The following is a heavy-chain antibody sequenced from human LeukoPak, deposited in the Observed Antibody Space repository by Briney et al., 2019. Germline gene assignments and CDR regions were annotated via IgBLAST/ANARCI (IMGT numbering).Heavy chain of an antibody. CDR1: GFSISSGSYY. Sequence: PSQTLSLTCTVSGFSISSGSYYWSWIRQPAGKGLEWIGRIYNSGSTNYNPSLKSRVTISVDTSKNQFSLKLSSVTAADTAVYYCARDTYDILTGYYGPYYYYYYMDVWGKGTTVTISS. J-gene: IGHJ6*03. D-gene: IGHD3-9*01. V-gene: IGHV4-61*02. CDR3: ARDTYDILTGYYGPYYYYYYMDV. CDR2: IYNSGST.